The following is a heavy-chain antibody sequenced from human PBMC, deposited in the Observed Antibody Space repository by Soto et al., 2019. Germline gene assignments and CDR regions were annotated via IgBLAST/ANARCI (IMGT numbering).Heavy chain of an antibody. CDR2: ISYDGSNK. J-gene: IGHJ4*02. V-gene: IGHV3-30*18. D-gene: IGHD6-19*01. CDR1: GFTFSSYG. CDR3: AKDLDSSEFDY. Sequence: GGSLRLSCAASGFTFSSYGMHWVRQAPGKGLEWVAVISYDGSNKYYADSVKGRFTISRDNSKNTLYLQMNSLRAEDTAVYYCAKDLDSSEFDYWGQGTLVTVSS.